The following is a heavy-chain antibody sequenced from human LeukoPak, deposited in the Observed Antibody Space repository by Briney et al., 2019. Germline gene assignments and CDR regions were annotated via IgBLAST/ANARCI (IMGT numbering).Heavy chain of an antibody. Sequence: GGSLRLSCAASGFTLNTNDMNWVRQAPGKGLEWVSLMYPAGSVYYTDSVKGRFTVSRDISKNMMFLQMNTLRPDDTAFYYCVRQGVGDHYHWGQGTLVTVSS. CDR1: GFTLNTND. CDR3: VRQGVGDHYH. V-gene: IGHV3-66*02. J-gene: IGHJ4*01. D-gene: IGHD2-21*01. CDR2: MYPAGSV.